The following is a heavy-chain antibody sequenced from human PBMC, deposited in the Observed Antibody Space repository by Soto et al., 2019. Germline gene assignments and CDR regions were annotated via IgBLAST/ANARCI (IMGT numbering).Heavy chain of an antibody. J-gene: IGHJ4*02. CDR3: AREAVGAEAAFDY. V-gene: IGHV3-33*01. CDR1: GFTFSSYG. Sequence: QVQLVESGGGVVHPGRSLRLSCAASGFTFSSYGMHWVRQAPGKGLEWVAVIWYDGSNKYYADSVKGRFTISRDNSKNTLYLQMNSLRAEDTAVYYCAREAVGAEAAFDYWGQGTLVTVSS. D-gene: IGHD1-26*01. CDR2: IWYDGSNK.